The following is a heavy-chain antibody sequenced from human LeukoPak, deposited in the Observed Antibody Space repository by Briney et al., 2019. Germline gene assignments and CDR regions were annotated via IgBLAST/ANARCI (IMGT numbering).Heavy chain of an antibody. CDR1: GYTFTSYG. V-gene: IGHV1-18*01. J-gene: IGHJ3*02. Sequence: ASVKVSCKASGYTFTSYGISWVRQAPGQGLEWMGWISANNGKTNYAQKVQGRVTMTTDTSTSTAYMELRSLRSDDTAVYYCARDWIYDILTGYYEPDAFDIWGQGTMVTVSS. D-gene: IGHD3-9*01. CDR3: ARDWIYDILTGYYEPDAFDI. CDR2: ISANNGKT.